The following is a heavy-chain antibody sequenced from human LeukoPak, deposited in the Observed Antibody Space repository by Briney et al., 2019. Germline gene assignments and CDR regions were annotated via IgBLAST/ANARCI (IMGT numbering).Heavy chain of an antibody. CDR1: GGSFSGYY. D-gene: IGHD3-3*01. V-gene: IGHV4-34*01. CDR2: INHSGST. Sequence: SETLSLTCAVYGGSFSGYYWSWIRQPPGKGLEWIGEINHSGSTNYNPSLESRVTISVDTSKNQFSLKLSSVTAADTAVYYCARQRRYDFWSGYQYNWFDPWGQGTLVTVSS. CDR3: ARQRRYDFWSGYQYNWFDP. J-gene: IGHJ5*02.